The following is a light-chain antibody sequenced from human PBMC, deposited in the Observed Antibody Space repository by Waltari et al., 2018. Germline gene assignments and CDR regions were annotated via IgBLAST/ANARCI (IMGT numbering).Light chain of an antibody. CDR2: DAS. CDR3: QQYENLPLT. Sequence: DIQMTQSPSSLSASVGDRVTITCQASQDITNYLNWYQQKPGKAPKLLIYDASKLETGVPSRFSGSGSGTDFTFTISSLQPEDIATYYCQQYENLPLTFGGGTKVKIK. J-gene: IGKJ4*01. CDR1: QDITNY. V-gene: IGKV1-33*01.